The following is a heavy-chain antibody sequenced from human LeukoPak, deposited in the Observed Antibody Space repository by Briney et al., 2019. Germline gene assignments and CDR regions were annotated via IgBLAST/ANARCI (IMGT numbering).Heavy chain of an antibody. CDR2: FSYTGTNK. CDR3: ARSLKTPRYYYYYMDV. CDR1: GFIFSGFC. D-gene: IGHD3-16*01. Sequence: GGALRLSFVAPGFIFSGFCLPWVRPAPGKGVEWVGLFSYTGTNKYYADPVKGRFTISRDNSKNTLYLQMNNLRADDTAAYYCARSLKTPRYYYYYMDVWGKGTTVTVSS. J-gene: IGHJ6*03. V-gene: IGHV3-30*03.